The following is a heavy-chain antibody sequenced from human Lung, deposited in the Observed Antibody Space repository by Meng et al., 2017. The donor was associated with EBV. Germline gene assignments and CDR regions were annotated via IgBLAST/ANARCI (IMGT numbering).Heavy chain of an antibody. J-gene: IGHJ2*01. CDR1: GNSVSSSRAP. CDR3: ARGATSVFDL. Sequence: VPPQRSVPGVAKPPPTLALTGVSSGNSVSSSRAPWPWIRQSPSRGIEWLGRTYYRSKWYNDYAVFVKSRITINPDTSKNQFSLQLNSVTPEDTAVYYCARGATSVFDLWGRGTLVTVSS. V-gene: IGHV6-1*01. CDR2: TYYRSKWYN.